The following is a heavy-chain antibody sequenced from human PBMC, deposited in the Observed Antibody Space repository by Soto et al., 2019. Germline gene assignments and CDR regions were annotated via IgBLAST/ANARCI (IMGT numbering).Heavy chain of an antibody. D-gene: IGHD6-13*01. V-gene: IGHV3-74*01. CDR3: ARDLRRYSSSWYYYYYGTDV. CDR2: INSDGSST. Sequence: PGGSLRLSCAASGFTFSSYWMHWVRQAPGKGLVWVSRINSDGSSTSYADSVKGRFTISRDNAKNTLYLQMNSLRAEDTAVYYCARDLRRYSSSWYYYYYGTDVWGQGTTVTVSS. CDR1: GFTFSSYW. J-gene: IGHJ6*02.